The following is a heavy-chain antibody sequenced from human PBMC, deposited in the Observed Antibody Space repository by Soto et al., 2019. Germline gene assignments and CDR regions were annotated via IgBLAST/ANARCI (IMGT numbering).Heavy chain of an antibody. CDR1: GGTFSPYT. Sequence: QVQVVQSGAEVKKPGSSVKVSCKASGGTFSPYTINWVRQARGQGLEWMGRIIPFLGVTNYAQKFQARVTITADKSTTTAYMELSGLRFEDTAVYYCARDWESTVSTWSFGAFWGRGTLVTVSS. V-gene: IGHV1-69*08. D-gene: IGHD3-10*01. CDR2: IIPFLGVT. J-gene: IGHJ4*02. CDR3: ARDWESTVSTWSFGAF.